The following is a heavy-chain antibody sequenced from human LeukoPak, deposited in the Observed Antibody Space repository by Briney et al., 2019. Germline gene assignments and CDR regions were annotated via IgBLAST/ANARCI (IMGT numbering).Heavy chain of an antibody. V-gene: IGHV4-34*01. CDR3: ARGSGSSWYGAEYFQH. D-gene: IGHD6-13*01. CDR2: INHSGST. Sequence: ETLSLTCAVYGGSFSGYHWSWSRQPPGKGLEWIGEINHSGSTNYNPSPKSRVTISVDTSKNQFSLKLSSVTAADTAVYYCARGSGSSWYGAEYFQHWGQDTLGTVSS. CDR1: GGSFSGYH. J-gene: IGHJ1*01.